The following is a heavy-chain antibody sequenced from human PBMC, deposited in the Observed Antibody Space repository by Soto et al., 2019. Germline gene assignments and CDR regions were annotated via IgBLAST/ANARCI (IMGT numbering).Heavy chain of an antibody. CDR1: GFTFSSYA. CDR3: ARVSVAYSSPVLYYYYYYGMDV. J-gene: IGHJ6*02. CDR2: ISYDGSNK. V-gene: IGHV3-30-3*01. D-gene: IGHD6-13*01. Sequence: GGSLRLSCAASGFTFSSYAMHWVRQAPGKGLEWVAVISYDGSNKYYADSVKGRFTISRDNSKNTLCLKMNSLRAEDTAVYYCARVSVAYSSPVLYYYYYYGMDVWGQGTTGNGS.